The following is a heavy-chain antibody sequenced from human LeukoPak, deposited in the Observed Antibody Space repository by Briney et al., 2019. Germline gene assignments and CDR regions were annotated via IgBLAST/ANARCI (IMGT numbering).Heavy chain of an antibody. CDR1: GGSLTNYY. J-gene: IGHJ4*02. Sequence: PSETLSLTCSVSGGSLTNYYWSWIRQPPQRGLEWIGSIFYTGSTKYNPSLKSRVTISVDMSKNQISLKLSSVIAADTAVYYCARAQLLGYDFWSGPRSRQYYFDYWGQGTLVTVSS. V-gene: IGHV4-59*01. D-gene: IGHD3-3*01. CDR2: IFYTGST. CDR3: ARAQLLGYDFWSGPRSRQYYFDY.